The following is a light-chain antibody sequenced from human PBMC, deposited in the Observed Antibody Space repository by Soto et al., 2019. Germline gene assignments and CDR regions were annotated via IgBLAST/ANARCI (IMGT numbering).Light chain of an antibody. CDR2: AAS. V-gene: IGKV1-39*01. CDR3: QQSYSTPSI. CDR1: QSISSY. Sequence: DLPMTQSPSSLSASVGDRVTITCRASQSISSYLNWYQQKPGKAPKLLIYAASSLQSGVPSRFSGSGSGTDFTLTISSLQPEDFATYYCQQSYSTPSIFGPGTKVDIK. J-gene: IGKJ3*01.